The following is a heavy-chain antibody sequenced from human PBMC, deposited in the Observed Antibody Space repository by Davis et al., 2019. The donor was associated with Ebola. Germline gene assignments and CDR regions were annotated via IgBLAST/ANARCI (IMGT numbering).Heavy chain of an antibody. Sequence: GESLKISCAASGFTFSSYWMSWVRQAPGKGLEWVSAISGSGGSTYYADSVKGRFTISRDNSKNTLYLQMNSLRAEDTAVYYCAKDAPVLLWFGEVWFDPWGQGTLVTVSS. CDR1: GFTFSSYW. CDR2: ISGSGGST. V-gene: IGHV3-23*01. CDR3: AKDAPVLLWFGEVWFDP. D-gene: IGHD3-10*01. J-gene: IGHJ5*02.